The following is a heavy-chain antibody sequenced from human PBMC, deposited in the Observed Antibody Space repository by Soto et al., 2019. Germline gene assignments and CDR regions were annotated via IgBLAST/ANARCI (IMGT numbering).Heavy chain of an antibody. D-gene: IGHD3-3*01. V-gene: IGHV3-30*04. CDR1: GFIINNYA. CDR3: ARRQDFGGPHYYYGMDV. CDR2: ISYDGSNK. Sequence: QVQLVESGGGVVQPGRSLRVSCAASGFIINNYAMHWVRQTPGKGLEWVAVISYDGSNKYYADSVKGRFTISRDNSKNKLYIQMNSLRPDDSAVYYCARRQDFGGPHYYYGMDVWGQGTTVTVSS. J-gene: IGHJ6*02.